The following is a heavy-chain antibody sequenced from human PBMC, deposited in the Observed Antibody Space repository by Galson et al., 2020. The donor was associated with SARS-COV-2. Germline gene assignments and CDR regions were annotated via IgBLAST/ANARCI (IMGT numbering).Heavy chain of an antibody. V-gene: IGHV4-59*01. J-gene: IGHJ5*02. D-gene: IGHD3-10*01. Sequence: ASETLSLTCAVSGGSISGYFWTWFRQPPGKGLEWIGSMFDSGTTKYNPSLESRVTVSLDRSKNHFSLKLTSVTAADTAIYYCARNKGIPWGQGTLVTVSS. CDR2: MFDSGTT. CDR1: GGSISGYF. CDR3: ARNKGIP.